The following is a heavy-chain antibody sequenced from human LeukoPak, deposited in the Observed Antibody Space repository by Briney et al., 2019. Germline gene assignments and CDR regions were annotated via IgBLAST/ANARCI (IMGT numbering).Heavy chain of an antibody. CDR1: GGSFSGYY. CDR2: INHSGST. D-gene: IGHD6-6*01. V-gene: IGHV4-34*01. Sequence: SETLSLTCAVYGGSFSGYYWSWIRQPPGKGLEWIGEINHSGSTNYNPSLKSRVTISVDTSKNQFSLKLSSVTAADTAVYYCARCRPSYSSSSGGGRYYYYGMDVWGQGTTVTVSS. CDR3: ARCRPSYSSSSGGGRYYYYGMDV. J-gene: IGHJ6*02.